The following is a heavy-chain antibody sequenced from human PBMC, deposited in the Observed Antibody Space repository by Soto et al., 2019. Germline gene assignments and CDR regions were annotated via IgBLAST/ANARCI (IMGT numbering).Heavy chain of an antibody. J-gene: IGHJ4*02. CDR3: ARARGAGGENY. D-gene: IGHD3-10*01. CDR2: IIPILGIA. CDR1: GGTFSSYT. Sequence: QVQLVQSGAEVKKPGSSVKVSCKASGGTFSSYTISWVRQAPGQGLEWMGRIIPILGIANYAQKFRGRVTITADKSTRTGYMELSRLRSEDTAVYGCARARGAGGENYWGKGPLVTVSS. V-gene: IGHV1-69*02.